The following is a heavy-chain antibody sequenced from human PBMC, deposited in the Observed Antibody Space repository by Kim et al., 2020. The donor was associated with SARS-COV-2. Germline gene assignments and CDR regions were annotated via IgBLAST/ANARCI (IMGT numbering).Heavy chain of an antibody. J-gene: IGHJ6*02. CDR3: ARHKTDTHDYDFWSGYYASPGGYYYGMDV. Sequence: SETLSLTCTVSGGSISSSSYYWGWIRQPPGKGLEWIGSIYYSGSTYYNPSLKSRVTISVDTSKNQFSLKLSSVTAADTAVYYCARHKTDTHDYDFWSGYYASPGGYYYGMDVWGQGTTVTVSS. CDR2: IYYSGST. CDR1: GGSISSSSYY. D-gene: IGHD3-3*01. V-gene: IGHV4-39*01.